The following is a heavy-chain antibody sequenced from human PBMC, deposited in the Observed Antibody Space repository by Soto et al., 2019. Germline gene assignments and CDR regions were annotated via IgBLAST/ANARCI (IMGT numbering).Heavy chain of an antibody. J-gene: IGHJ4*02. Sequence: PSQTLSLTCAISGDSVSSNSAAWNWIRHSPSRGLEWLGRTYYRSKWYNDYAVSMRSRITINPDTTKNQFSLQLNSVTPEDTAVYYCATWRFDYWGQGTLVTVSS. CDR1: GDSVSSNSAA. CDR3: ATWRFDY. V-gene: IGHV6-1*01. CDR2: TYYRSKWYN.